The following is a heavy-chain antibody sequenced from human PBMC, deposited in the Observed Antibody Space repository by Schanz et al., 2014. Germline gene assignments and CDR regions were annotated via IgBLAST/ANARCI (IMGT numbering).Heavy chain of an antibody. V-gene: IGHV3-11*05. J-gene: IGHJ4*02. CDR3: AASSGWHPSTDY. CDR2: ISDSGTYT. D-gene: IGHD6-19*01. CDR1: GFTFSAYY. Sequence: VQLVESGGGLVQPGGSLRLSCAASGFTFSAYYMDWVRQAPGKGLEWLSYISDSGTYTNYADSVKGRFTISRDNAKSSLYLQMNRLRVEDTAVYYCAASSGWHPSTDYWGQGTLVTVSS.